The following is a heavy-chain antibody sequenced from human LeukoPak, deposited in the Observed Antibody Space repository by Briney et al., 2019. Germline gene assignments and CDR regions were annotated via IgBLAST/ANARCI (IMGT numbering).Heavy chain of an antibody. CDR2: LYRGGNI. CDR3: VTSPATGNIYFDL. Sequence: GGSLRLSCVPSGLTVSNNYMGWVRQAPGKGLEWASVLYRGGNIYYADSVKGRFIISRDNSKNTLYLQMSSLRAEDTAVYHCVTSPATGNIYFDLWGRGTLVTVSS. V-gene: IGHV3-66*01. CDR1: GLTVSNNY. J-gene: IGHJ2*01. D-gene: IGHD6-13*01.